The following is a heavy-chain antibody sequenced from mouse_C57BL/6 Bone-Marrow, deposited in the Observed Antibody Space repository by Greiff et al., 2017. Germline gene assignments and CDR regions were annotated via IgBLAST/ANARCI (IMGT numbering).Heavy chain of an antibody. D-gene: IGHD1-1*01. CDR3: AWDSSESRAWFSF. Sequence: EVQLMESGGGLVKPGGSLKLSCAASGFTFSDYGMHWVRQAPEKGLEWVAYISSGSSTIYYTDTVKGRFTISRDNAKNTLFLQMTSLRSEDTAMYFCAWDSSESRAWFSFGGQGTLVTVS. CDR2: ISSGSSTI. J-gene: IGHJ3*01. V-gene: IGHV5-17*01. CDR1: GFTFSDYG.